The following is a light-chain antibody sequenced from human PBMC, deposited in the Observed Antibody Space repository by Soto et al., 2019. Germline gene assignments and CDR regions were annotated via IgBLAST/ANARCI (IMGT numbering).Light chain of an antibody. CDR2: DAS. J-gene: IGKJ1*01. V-gene: IGKV1-5*01. CDR1: QSISSW. CDR3: QQYYNYST. Sequence: DIQMTQSPSTLYASVGDRVTITCRASQSISSWLAWYQQKPGKAPDLLIYDASKLQSWVPSSFSGSESGTEFTLTIASLQPDDFATYYCQQYYNYSTFGQGTKVEVK.